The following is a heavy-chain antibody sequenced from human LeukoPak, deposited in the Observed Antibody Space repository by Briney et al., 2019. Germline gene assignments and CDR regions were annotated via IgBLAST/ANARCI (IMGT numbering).Heavy chain of an antibody. CDR1: GGTFISYA. D-gene: IGHD3-9*01. CDR2: IIPIFGTA. V-gene: IGHV1-69*13. Sequence: SVKVSCKASGGTFISYAISWVRQAPGQGLEWMGGIIPIFGTANYAQKFQGRVTITADESTSTAYMELSSLRSEDTAVYYCARLVIRASNYFDYWGQGTLVTVSS. J-gene: IGHJ4*02. CDR3: ARLVIRASNYFDY.